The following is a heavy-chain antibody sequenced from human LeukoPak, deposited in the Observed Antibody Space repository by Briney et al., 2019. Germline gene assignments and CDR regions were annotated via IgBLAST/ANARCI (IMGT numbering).Heavy chain of an antibody. CDR2: ISYDGSNK. CDR1: GFTFSSYA. CDR3: AKDGGRYRFDY. D-gene: IGHD3-16*02. Sequence: GRSLRLSCAASGFTFSSYAMHWVRQAPGKGLEWVAVISYDGSNKYYADSVKGRFTISRDNSKNTLYLQMNSLRAEDTAVYFCAKDGGRYRFDYWGQGTLVTVSS. J-gene: IGHJ4*02. V-gene: IGHV3-30-3*01.